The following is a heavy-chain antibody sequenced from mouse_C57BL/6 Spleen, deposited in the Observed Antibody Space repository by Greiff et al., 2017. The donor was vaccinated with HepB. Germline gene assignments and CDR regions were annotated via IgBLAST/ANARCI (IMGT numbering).Heavy chain of an antibody. CDR3: ARDGYDGYFDY. D-gene: IGHD2-2*01. Sequence: EVKLVESGPGLVKPSQSLSLTCSVTGYSITSGYYWNWIRQFPGNKLEWMGYISYDGSNNYNPSLKNRISITRDTSKNQFFLKLNSVTTEDTATYYCARDGYDGYFDYWGQGTTLTVSS. CDR1: GYSITSGYY. J-gene: IGHJ2*01. V-gene: IGHV3-6*01. CDR2: ISYDGSN.